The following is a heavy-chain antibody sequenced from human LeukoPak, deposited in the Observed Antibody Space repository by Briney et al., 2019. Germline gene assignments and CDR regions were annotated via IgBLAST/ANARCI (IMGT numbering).Heavy chain of an antibody. Sequence: GGSLRLSCAASGFTFSSNGMSWVRQAPGKRLEWVSAISGSGGSTYYADSVKGRFTISRDNSKNTLYLQMNSLRVEDTAVYYCAKRSDYGGNWNYLDYWGQGTLVTVSS. J-gene: IGHJ4*02. D-gene: IGHD4-23*01. CDR2: ISGSGGST. CDR1: GFTFSSNG. CDR3: AKRSDYGGNWNYLDY. V-gene: IGHV3-23*01.